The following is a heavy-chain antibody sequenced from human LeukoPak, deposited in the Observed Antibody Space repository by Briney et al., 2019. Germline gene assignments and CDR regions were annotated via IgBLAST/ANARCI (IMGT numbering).Heavy chain of an antibody. Sequence: PGGSLRLSCSVSGLSFSRYPMHWVRQAPGKGLEYASAISSNGGSTYYADSVKGRFTISRDNSKNTLYLQMNSLRAEDTAVYYCAKDSDRIAAAGAFDYWGQGTLVTVSS. CDR2: ISSNGGST. CDR1: GLSFSRYP. CDR3: AKDSDRIAAAGAFDY. J-gene: IGHJ4*02. D-gene: IGHD6-13*01. V-gene: IGHV3-64*04.